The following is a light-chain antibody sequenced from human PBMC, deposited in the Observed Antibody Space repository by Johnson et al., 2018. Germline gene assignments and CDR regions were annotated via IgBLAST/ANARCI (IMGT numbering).Light chain of an antibody. J-gene: IGLJ1*01. V-gene: IGLV1-51*02. CDR2: ENN. CDR1: SSNIGNNY. Sequence: QSVLTQPPSVSAAPGQKVTISCSGSSSNIGNNYVSWYQQLPGTAPKLLIYENNKRPSWIPDRFSGSKSGTSATLGITGLQTGDEADYYCGTWDSSLSAGNVFGTGTKVPVL. CDR3: GTWDSSLSAGNV.